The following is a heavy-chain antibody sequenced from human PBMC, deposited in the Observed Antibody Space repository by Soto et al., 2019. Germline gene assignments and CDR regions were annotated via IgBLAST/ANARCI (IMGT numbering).Heavy chain of an antibody. CDR2: ISSSSSYI. D-gene: IGHD2-2*01. V-gene: IGHV3-21*01. Sequence: GGSLRLCYAASGFTFSSYSMNWVRKAPGKGLEWVSSISSSSSYIYYADSVKGRFTISRDNAKNSLYLQMNSLRAEDTAVYYCARDEDIVVVPAASDYWGQGTLVTVSS. CDR1: GFTFSSYS. J-gene: IGHJ4*02. CDR3: ARDEDIVVVPAASDY.